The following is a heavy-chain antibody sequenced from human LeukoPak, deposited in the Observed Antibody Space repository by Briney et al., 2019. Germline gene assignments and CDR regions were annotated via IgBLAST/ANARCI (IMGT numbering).Heavy chain of an antibody. J-gene: IGHJ4*02. V-gene: IGHV1-69*01. CDR1: GGMVSSYV. CDR2: IIPISGTA. Sequence: GASVKVSCKASGGMVSSYVVSWGGRAPGQGGGWLGGIIPISGTANYAQKFQGRVTITADESTSTAYMELSSLTSEDTALYYCAREDETSGADFEYWGQGTLVTVSS. D-gene: IGHD1-26*01. CDR3: AREDETSGADFEY.